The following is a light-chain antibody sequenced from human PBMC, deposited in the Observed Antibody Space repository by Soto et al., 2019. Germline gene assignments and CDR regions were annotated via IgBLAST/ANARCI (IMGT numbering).Light chain of an antibody. CDR2: SAS. V-gene: IGKV1-9*01. Sequence: DIQLTQSPSFLSASVGDRVSITCRASQGISTDLAWYRQKPGKAPNLLIYSASTLQSGVPSRFSGSGSGTDFTLTISSLQPEDFETYDCQQLTTYPFTCGPGANV. CDR1: QGISTD. CDR3: QQLTTYPFT. J-gene: IGKJ3*01.